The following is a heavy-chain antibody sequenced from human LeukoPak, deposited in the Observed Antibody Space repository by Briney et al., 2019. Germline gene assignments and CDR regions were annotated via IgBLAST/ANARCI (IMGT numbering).Heavy chain of an antibody. Sequence: GGSLRLSCAASGFTFSSCGMHWVRQAPGKGLEWVAFIRYDGSNKYYADSVKGRFTISRDNSKNTLYLQMNSLRAEDTAVYYCAKDLFFGVVMHRSGFDYWGQGTLVAVAS. V-gene: IGHV3-30*02. CDR2: IRYDGSNK. CDR3: AKDLFFGVVMHRSGFDY. D-gene: IGHD3-3*01. CDR1: GFTFSSCG. J-gene: IGHJ4*02.